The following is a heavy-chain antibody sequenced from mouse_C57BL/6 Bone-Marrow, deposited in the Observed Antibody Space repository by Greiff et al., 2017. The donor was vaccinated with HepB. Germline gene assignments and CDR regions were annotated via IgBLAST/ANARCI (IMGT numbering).Heavy chain of an antibody. CDR2: IDPSDSYT. CDR3: ARWGGHYYGSSPYYFDY. J-gene: IGHJ2*01. CDR1: GYTFTSYW. Sequence: VQLQQPGAELVMPGASVKLSCKASGYTFTSYWMHWVKQRPGQGLEWIGEIDPSDSYTNYNQKFKGKSTLTVDKSSSTAYMQLSSLTSEDSAVYYCARWGGHYYGSSPYYFDYWGQGTTLTVSS. D-gene: IGHD1-1*01. V-gene: IGHV1-69*01.